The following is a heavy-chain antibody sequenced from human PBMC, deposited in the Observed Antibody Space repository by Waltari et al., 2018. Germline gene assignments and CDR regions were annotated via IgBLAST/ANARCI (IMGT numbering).Heavy chain of an antibody. CDR1: GFTVSNNY. CDR3: AGRVQGAQLDDAFDI. J-gene: IGHJ3*02. V-gene: IGHV3-53*01. D-gene: IGHD3-10*01. CDR2: IYSGGTT. Sequence: EVQLVESGGGLMQPGGSLRLSCAASGFTVSNNYMSWVRQAPGKGLEWVAVIYSGGTTQYADSVKGRFTISRDNSKNTLYLQMNSLRAEDTAVYYCAGRVQGAQLDDAFDIWGQGTMVTVSS.